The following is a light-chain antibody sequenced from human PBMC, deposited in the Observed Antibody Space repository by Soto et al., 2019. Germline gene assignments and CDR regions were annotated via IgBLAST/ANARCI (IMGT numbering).Light chain of an antibody. J-gene: IGKJ4*01. CDR3: QQYNTYPLP. Sequence: DIQLTQSPSSLTASVGDRVTITCRASQGVGTWLAWYQQKPEKSPKSLIYAASNLQDGVPSRFNGSGSGTDFTLTIASLQPADVATYFCQQYNTYPLPFGGGTRVGI. CDR2: AAS. V-gene: IGKV1D-16*01. CDR1: QGVGTW.